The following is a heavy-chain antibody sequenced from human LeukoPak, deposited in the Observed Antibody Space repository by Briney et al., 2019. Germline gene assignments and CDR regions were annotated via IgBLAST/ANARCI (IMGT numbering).Heavy chain of an antibody. CDR3: ARDLLYGDYVGPYFDY. CDR2: IKQDGSEK. D-gene: IGHD4-17*01. Sequence: GGSLRLSCAASGFTFRSFWMTWVRQAPGKGLEWVANIKQDGSEKHYVDSVRGRFTISRDNTKNSLFLQLNSLRAEDTAVYYCARDLLYGDYVGPYFDYWGQGVLVTVSS. V-gene: IGHV3-7*01. J-gene: IGHJ4*02. CDR1: GFTFRSFW.